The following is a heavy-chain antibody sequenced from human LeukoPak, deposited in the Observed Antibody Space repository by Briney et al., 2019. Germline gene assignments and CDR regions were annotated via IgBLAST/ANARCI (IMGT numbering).Heavy chain of an antibody. J-gene: IGHJ6*02. Sequence: SETLSLTCTVSGGSVSSGVDYWSWIRQPPGKGLEWIGYVYYSGSTNYNPSLKSRVTISLDTSKNQVSLKLSSVTAADTAVYYCARDEGRSIVVRGYGMDVWGQGTTVTVSS. CDR2: VYYSGST. V-gene: IGHV4-61*08. CDR1: GGSVSSGVDY. CDR3: ARDEGRSIVVRGYGMDV. D-gene: IGHD2-2*01.